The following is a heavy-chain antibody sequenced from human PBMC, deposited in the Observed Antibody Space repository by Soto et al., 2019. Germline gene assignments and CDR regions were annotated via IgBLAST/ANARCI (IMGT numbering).Heavy chain of an antibody. J-gene: IGHJ5*02. CDR2: ISAYNGNT. V-gene: IGHV1-18*01. D-gene: IGHD3-9*01. CDR1: GYPFTSYG. CDR3: AREVSFFPDWGVLRYPRAENWFDP. Sequence: ASVKVSCKASGYPFTSYGISWVRQAPGQGLEWMGWISAYNGNTNYAQKLQGRVTMTTDTSTSTAYMELRSLRSDDTAVYYCAREVSFFPDWGVLRYPRAENWFDPWGQGTLVTVSS.